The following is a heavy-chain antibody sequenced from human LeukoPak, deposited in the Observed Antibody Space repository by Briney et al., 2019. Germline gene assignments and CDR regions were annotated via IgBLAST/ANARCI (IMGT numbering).Heavy chain of an antibody. CDR3: ARDRQWEPSYYYYMDV. V-gene: IGHV4-34*01. Sequence: KPSETLSLTCAVYGGSFSGYYWSWIRQPPGKGLEWIGEINHSGSTNYNPSLKSRVTISVDTSKNQFSLKLSSVTAADTAVYYCARDRQWEPSYYYYMDVWGKGTTVTVSS. J-gene: IGHJ6*03. CDR2: INHSGST. CDR1: GGSFSGYY. D-gene: IGHD1-26*01.